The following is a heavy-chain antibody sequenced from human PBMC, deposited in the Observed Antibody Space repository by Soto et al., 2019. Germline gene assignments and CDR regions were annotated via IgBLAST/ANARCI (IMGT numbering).Heavy chain of an antibody. V-gene: IGHV4-34*01. J-gene: IGHJ6*03. CDR1: GGSFSGYQ. CDR3: ARGLILWFGELSRRGGYYYYIDV. Sequence: QVQLQQWGAGLLKPSETLSLTCAVYGGSFSGYQWSWIRQTPGKGLEWIGEINDSGNINYNPSLKSRVTILLDTTKKQISLNLSSVTAEDSAVYYCARGLILWFGELSRRGGYYYYIDVWGKGTTVTVSS. D-gene: IGHD3-10*01. CDR2: INDSGNI.